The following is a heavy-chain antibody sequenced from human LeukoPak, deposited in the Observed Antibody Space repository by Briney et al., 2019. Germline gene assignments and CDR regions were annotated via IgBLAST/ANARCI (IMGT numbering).Heavy chain of an antibody. J-gene: IGHJ5*02. CDR1: GFTFSSYG. Sequence: GRSLRLSCAASGFTFSSYGMHWVRQAPGKGLEWVAVISYDGSNKYYADSVKGRFTISRDNSKNTLYLQMNSLRAEDTAVYYCAKDPYYYGSGSYPKTWGQGTLVTVSS. CDR3: AKDPYYYGSGSYPKT. CDR2: ISYDGSNK. D-gene: IGHD3-10*01. V-gene: IGHV3-30*18.